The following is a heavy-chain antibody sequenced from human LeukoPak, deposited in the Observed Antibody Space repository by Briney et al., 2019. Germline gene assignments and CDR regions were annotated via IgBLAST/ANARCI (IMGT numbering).Heavy chain of an antibody. CDR3: ARDPALAAPGTGYFDY. CDR1: ASTVTTGW. D-gene: IGHD6-13*01. V-gene: IGHV3-7*01. CDR2: IKVGGAET. J-gene: IGHJ4*02. Sequence: GRCLRPARSAAASTVTTGWTVWVSHEAGDGREWVAYIKVGGAETHYAESVEGPCTISRANTTNSLYLQMNSLRAEDTSVYYCARDPALAAPGTGYFDYWGQGTLVTVSS.